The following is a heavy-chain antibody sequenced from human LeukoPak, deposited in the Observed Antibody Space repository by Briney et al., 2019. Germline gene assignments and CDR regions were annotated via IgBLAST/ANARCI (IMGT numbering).Heavy chain of an antibody. CDR1: GFTFSSYA. CDR3: AKADVGDGHSNSYFDY. CDR2: LTGSGSNT. J-gene: IGHJ4*02. V-gene: IGHV3-23*01. D-gene: IGHD5-24*01. Sequence: GGSLRLSCAASGFTFSSYAVSWVRRAPGKGLEWVSTLTGSGSNTYYADSVKGRFTMSRDNSKNTLYLQMNSLRAEDTAVYYCAKADVGDGHSNSYFDYWGQGTLVTVSS.